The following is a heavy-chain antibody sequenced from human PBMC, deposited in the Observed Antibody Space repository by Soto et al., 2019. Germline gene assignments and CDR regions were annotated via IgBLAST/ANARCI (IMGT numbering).Heavy chain of an antibody. CDR1: GGSFSGYY. CDR2: INHSGST. D-gene: IGHD6-6*01. V-gene: IGHV4-34*01. Sequence: SETLSLTCAVYGGSFSGYYWSWIRQPPGKGLEWIGEINHSGSTNYNPSLKSRVTISVDTSKNQFSLKLSSVTAADTAVYYCARGWQLVYRGYYFDYWGQGTLVTVSS. CDR3: ARGWQLVYRGYYFDY. J-gene: IGHJ4*02.